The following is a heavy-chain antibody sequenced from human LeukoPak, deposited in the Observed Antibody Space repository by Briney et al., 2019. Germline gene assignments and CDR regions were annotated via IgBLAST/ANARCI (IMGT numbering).Heavy chain of an antibody. CDR1: GFTFSSYA. D-gene: IGHD5-18*01. CDR3: AREEQLWLLSHSDY. CDR2: ISYDGSNK. Sequence: GGSLRLSCAASGFTFSSYAMHWVRQAPGKGLEWVAVISYDGSNKYYADSVKGRFTISRDNSKNTLYLQMNSLRAEDTAVYYCAREEQLWLLSHSDYWGQGTLVTVSS. V-gene: IGHV3-30-3*01. J-gene: IGHJ4*02.